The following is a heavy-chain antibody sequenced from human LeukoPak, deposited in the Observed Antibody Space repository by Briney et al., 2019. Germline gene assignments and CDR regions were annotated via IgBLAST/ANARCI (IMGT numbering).Heavy chain of an antibody. CDR3: AMLPDRGSSRPTADY. J-gene: IGHJ4*02. CDR1: GFTFSSYA. Sequence: GGSLRLSCAASGFTFSSYAMSWVRQAPGKGLEWVSAISGSGGSTYYADSVKGRFTISRDNSKNTLYLQMNSLRAEDTAVYYCAMLPDRGSSRPTADYWGQGTLVTVSS. D-gene: IGHD6-13*01. V-gene: IGHV3-23*01. CDR2: ISGSGGST.